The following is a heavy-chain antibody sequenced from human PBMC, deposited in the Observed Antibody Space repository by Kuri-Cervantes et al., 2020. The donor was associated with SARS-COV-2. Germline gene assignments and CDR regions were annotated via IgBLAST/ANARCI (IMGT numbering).Heavy chain of an antibody. CDR3: ARKGIRTYWYDNSGPGDYFDS. V-gene: IGHV3-48*01. D-gene: IGHD3-22*01. CDR2: ISSSSSTI. Sequence: GESLKISCATSGFAFSSYSMNWVRQAPGKGLEWVSYISSSSSTIYYADSVKGRFTISRDDSENTLHLQMNSLRAEDTAIYYCARKGIRTYWYDNSGPGDYFDSWGQGTLVTVSS. J-gene: IGHJ4*02. CDR1: GFAFSSYS.